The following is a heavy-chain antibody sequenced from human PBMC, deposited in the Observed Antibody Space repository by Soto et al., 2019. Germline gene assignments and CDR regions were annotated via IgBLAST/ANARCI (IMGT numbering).Heavy chain of an antibody. CDR1: GYTFTSPA. V-gene: IGHV1-3*01. D-gene: IGHD6-13*01. CDR3: ATYVGYSNTCLSH. J-gene: IGHJ4*02. Sequence: QVQLVQSGAEVMQPGASVKVSCKASGYTFTSPATHWVRQAPGQRLEWMGWIKAGNGDIKYSQKFQGRVNFTTDTSASTAYMELSSLISEDTAVYYCATYVGYSNTCLSHWGQGTLVTVSS. CDR2: IKAGNGDI.